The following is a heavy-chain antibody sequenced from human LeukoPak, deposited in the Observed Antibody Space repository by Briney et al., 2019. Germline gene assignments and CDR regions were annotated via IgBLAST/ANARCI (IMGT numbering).Heavy chain of an antibody. CDR3: ARDLSGRNTLDY. Sequence: PGGSLRLSCAASGFTVSSNYMSWVRQAPGKGLEWVSVIYSGGSTYYADSVKGRFTISRDNSKNTLYLQMNSLRAEDTAVYYCARDLSGRNTLDYWGQGTLVTVSS. V-gene: IGHV3-53*01. J-gene: IGHJ4*02. CDR2: IYSGGST. CDR1: GFTVSSNY. D-gene: IGHD1-26*01.